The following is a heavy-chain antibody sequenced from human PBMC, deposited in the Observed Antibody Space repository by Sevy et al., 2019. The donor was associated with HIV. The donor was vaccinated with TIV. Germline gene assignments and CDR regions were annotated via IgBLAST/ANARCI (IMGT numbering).Heavy chain of an antibody. Sequence: SETLSLTCTVSGGSISSSSYYWGWIRQPPGKGLEWIGSIYYSGSTYYNPSLKSRVTISVDTSKNQFSLKLSSVTAADTAVYYCAISQGVLTGQGPIDYWGQGTLVTVSS. J-gene: IGHJ4*02. CDR2: IYYSGST. V-gene: IGHV4-39*01. CDR3: AISQGVLTGQGPIDY. D-gene: IGHD7-27*01. CDR1: GGSISSSSYY.